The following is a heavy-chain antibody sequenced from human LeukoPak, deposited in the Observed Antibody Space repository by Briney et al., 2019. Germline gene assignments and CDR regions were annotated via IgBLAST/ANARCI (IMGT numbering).Heavy chain of an antibody. J-gene: IGHJ3*02. CDR2: IYTSGST. CDR1: GGSISSGSYY. CDR3: AHKFAGSYAFDI. V-gene: IGHV4-61*02. Sequence: SETLSLTCTVSGGSISSGSYYWSWIRQPAGKGLEWIGRIYTSGSTNYNPSLKSRVTISVDTSENQFSLKLGSVTAVDTAVYYCAHKFAGSYAFDIWGQGTMVTVSS.